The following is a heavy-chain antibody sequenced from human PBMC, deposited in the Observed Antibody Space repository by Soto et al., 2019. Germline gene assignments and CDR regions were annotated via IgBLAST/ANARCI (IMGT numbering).Heavy chain of an antibody. Sequence: SETLSLTCTVSGDSISSSYWNWVRQTADKRLEWIGRIHSTGGSHYNPSLRSRLSMSIDTSKKQFYLELTSVTAADTAVYYCVRGVAAVGTDWSDPWGQGTLVTVSS. V-gene: IGHV4-4*07. D-gene: IGHD6-13*01. CDR1: GDSISSSY. CDR2: IHSTGGS. CDR3: VRGVAAVGTDWSDP. J-gene: IGHJ5*02.